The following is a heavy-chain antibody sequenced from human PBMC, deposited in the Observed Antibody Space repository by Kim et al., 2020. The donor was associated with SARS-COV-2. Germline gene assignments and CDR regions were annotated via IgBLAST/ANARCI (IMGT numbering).Heavy chain of an antibody. Sequence: GESLKISCKGSGYSFTSYWISWVRQMPGKGLEWMGRIDHGDSYTNYSPSFQGHVTISADKSISTAYLQWSSLKASDTAMYYCASNADYYGSGERTRFDYWGQGTLVTVSS. CDR1: GYSFTSYW. D-gene: IGHD3-10*01. V-gene: IGHV5-10-1*01. CDR3: ASNADYYGSGERTRFDY. CDR2: IDHGDSYT. J-gene: IGHJ4*02.